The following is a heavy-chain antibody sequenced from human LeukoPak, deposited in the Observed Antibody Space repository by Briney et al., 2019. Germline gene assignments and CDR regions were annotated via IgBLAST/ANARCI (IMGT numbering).Heavy chain of an antibody. CDR3: AGVTMIVVGAGAFDI. Sequence: SETLSLTCTVSGGSISSSSYYWGWIRQPPGKGLEWIGSIYYSGSIYYNPSLKSRVTISVDTSKNQFSLKLSSVTAADTAVYYCAGVTMIVVGAGAFDIWGQGTMVTVSS. D-gene: IGHD3-22*01. J-gene: IGHJ3*02. CDR2: IYYSGSI. V-gene: IGHV4-39*07. CDR1: GGSISSSSYY.